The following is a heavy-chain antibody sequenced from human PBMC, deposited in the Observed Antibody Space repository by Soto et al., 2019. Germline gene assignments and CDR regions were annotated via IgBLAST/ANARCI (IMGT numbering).Heavy chain of an antibody. CDR2: IIPVFNTA. J-gene: IGHJ5*02. V-gene: IGHV1-69*01. CDR1: GGTFSSNA. Sequence: QVQLVQSGAEVKKPGSSVKVSCKASGGTFSSNAISWVRQAPGQGLEWLGGIIPVFNTANYAQKFQGRVTITADESTSTAYMELSSLRSEDTAVYYCAREGGSYSGGTYNWFDPWGQGTLVTVSS. CDR3: AREGGSYSGGTYNWFDP. D-gene: IGHD1-26*01.